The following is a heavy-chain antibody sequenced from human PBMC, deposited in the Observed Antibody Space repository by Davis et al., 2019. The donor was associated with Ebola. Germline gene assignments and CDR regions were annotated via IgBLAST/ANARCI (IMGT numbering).Heavy chain of an antibody. CDR3: ARGLVVVAATYFDY. D-gene: IGHD2-15*01. Sequence: AASVKVSCKASGYTFTSYDINWVRQATGQGLEWMGWMNPKSGNTGYAQKFQGRVTMTRNTSISTAYMELSSLRSEDTAVYYCARGLVVVAATYFDYWGQGTLVTVSS. J-gene: IGHJ4*02. CDR1: GYTFTSYD. V-gene: IGHV1-8*01. CDR2: MNPKSGNT.